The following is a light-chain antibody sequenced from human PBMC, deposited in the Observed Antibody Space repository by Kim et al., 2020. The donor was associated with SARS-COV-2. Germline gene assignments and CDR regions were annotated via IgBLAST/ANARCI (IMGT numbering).Light chain of an antibody. CDR2: GND. Sequence: QSVLTQPPAVSGAPGQWVTISCTGSSSNIGAYHDVHWYQQPPGTAPKLLIYGNDHRPSGVPDRFSASKSGTSASLAITGVQAEDEADYYCQSYDSSLSGVVIGGGTQLTVL. J-gene: IGLJ2*01. CDR1: SSNIGAYHD. CDR3: QSYDSSLSGVV. V-gene: IGLV1-40*01.